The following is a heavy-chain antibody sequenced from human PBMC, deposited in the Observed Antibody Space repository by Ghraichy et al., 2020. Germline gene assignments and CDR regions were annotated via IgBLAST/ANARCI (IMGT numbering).Heavy chain of an antibody. J-gene: IGHJ3*02. CDR1: GGSISSGGSY. D-gene: IGHD1-26*01. Sequence: SETLSLTCTVSGGSISSGGSYWSWIRQHPGQGLEWIGYIYYSGATYYSPSLKSRLNISVDRSQNQFSLRLHSVTAADTAVYYCARTQPGMGRPWDVGACDIWGQGTMVTVSS. CDR2: IYYSGAT. V-gene: IGHV4-31*03. CDR3: ARTQPGMGRPWDVGACDI.